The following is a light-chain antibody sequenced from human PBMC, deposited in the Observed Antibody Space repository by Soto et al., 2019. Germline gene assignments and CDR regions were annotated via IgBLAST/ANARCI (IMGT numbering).Light chain of an antibody. CDR3: MQGLRPMYT. CDR1: QTLLHSNGYTY. J-gene: IGKJ2*01. CDR2: LGS. V-gene: IGKV2-28*01. Sequence: IALTQSPLSLSVTPGEPASISCRSSQTLLHSNGYTYLSWYLQKPGQSPQLLIYLGSNRASGVPDRFSDSGAGTDFTLKINRVQAEDVGVFYCMQGLRPMYTFGQGTKVGIK.